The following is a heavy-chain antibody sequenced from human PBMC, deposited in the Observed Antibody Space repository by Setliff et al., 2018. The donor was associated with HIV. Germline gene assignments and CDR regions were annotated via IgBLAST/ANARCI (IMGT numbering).Heavy chain of an antibody. CDR1: GGTFSSYA. CDR2: IIPIFGTA. D-gene: IGHD3-10*01. Sequence: SVKVSCKASGGTFSSYAISWVRQAPGQGLEWMGGIIPIFGTANYAQKFLGRVTITADESTNTAYMELNSLRSEDTAVYYCARGALLAVFDFDYWGHGTLVTVSS. V-gene: IGHV1-69*13. CDR3: ARGALLAVFDFDY. J-gene: IGHJ4*01.